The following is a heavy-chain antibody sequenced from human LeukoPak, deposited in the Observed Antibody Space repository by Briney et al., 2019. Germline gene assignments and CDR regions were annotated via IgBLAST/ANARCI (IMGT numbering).Heavy chain of an antibody. D-gene: IGHD3-3*01. V-gene: IGHV3-23*01. CDR2: SHGSGGAT. CDR1: GFTFSTFA. CDR3: ARAVITSFGGPYYMDV. Sequence: GGSLRLSCAASGFTFSTFAVGWVRRGPGKGLEWVSDSHGSGGATFYADSVKGRFTVSRDDSKSTLYLQMNSLRAEDTAVYYCARAVITSFGGPYYMDVWGKGTTVTVSS. J-gene: IGHJ6*03.